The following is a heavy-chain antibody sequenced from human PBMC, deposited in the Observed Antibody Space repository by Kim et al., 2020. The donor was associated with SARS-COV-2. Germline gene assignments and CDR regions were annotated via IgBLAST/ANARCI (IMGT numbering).Heavy chain of an antibody. CDR1: GFTFSSYS. Sequence: GGSLRLSCAASGFTFSSYSMNWVRQAPGKGLEWVSYISSSSSTIYYADSVKGRFTISRDNAKNSLYLQMNSLRDEDTAVYYCARDRSGYGPLGAFDIWGQGTMVTVSS. CDR3: ARDRSGYGPLGAFDI. V-gene: IGHV3-48*02. CDR2: ISSSSSTI. D-gene: IGHD5-18*01. J-gene: IGHJ3*02.